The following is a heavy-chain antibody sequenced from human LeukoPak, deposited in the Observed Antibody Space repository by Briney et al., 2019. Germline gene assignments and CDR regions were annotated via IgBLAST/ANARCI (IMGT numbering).Heavy chain of an antibody. CDR1: GFTFSNYA. D-gene: IGHD5-24*01. Sequence: GGSLRLSCAASGFTFSNYAMSWVRQAPGKGLEWVSTISESGGNTYYADSVRGRFTISRDNSKNTLYLQMNSLRAEDTAVYYCARDRPGDGYNSDWGRGTLVTVSS. J-gene: IGHJ4*01. V-gene: IGHV3-23*01. CDR2: ISESGGNT. CDR3: ARDRPGDGYNSD.